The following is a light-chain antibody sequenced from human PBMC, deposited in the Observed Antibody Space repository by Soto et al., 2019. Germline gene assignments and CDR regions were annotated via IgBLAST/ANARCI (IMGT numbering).Light chain of an antibody. J-gene: IGLJ3*02. V-gene: IGLV1-40*01. CDR1: HSNIGAGYD. CDR3: QSYDGSLSGSV. Sequence: QSVLTQPPSVSGAPGQRVTISCTGSHSNIGAGYDVHWYQQLPGTAPRLLIYVNTNRPSGVPDRFSGSKSDTSASLAITGLQADDEADYFCQSYDGSLSGSVFGGGTKVTVL. CDR2: VNT.